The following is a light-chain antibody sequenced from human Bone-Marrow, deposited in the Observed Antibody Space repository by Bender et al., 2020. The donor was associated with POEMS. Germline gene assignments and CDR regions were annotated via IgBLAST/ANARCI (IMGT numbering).Light chain of an antibody. V-gene: IGLV2-14*02. CDR3: NSYTRSSTLYV. CDR1: ISDVGSYNL. CDR2: EGS. Sequence: QSGLTQPASVSGSPGQSITISCTGTISDVGSYNLVSWYQQYPGKAPKTLIYEGSKRPSGVSNRFSGSKSGNTASLTISGLRAEDEADYYCNSYTRSSTLYVFGSGTTVTVL. J-gene: IGLJ1*01.